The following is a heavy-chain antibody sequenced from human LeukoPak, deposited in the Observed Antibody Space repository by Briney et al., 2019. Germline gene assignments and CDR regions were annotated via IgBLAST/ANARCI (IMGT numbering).Heavy chain of an antibody. CDR3: ASLISRGGYSYGPTHDY. J-gene: IGHJ4*02. D-gene: IGHD5-18*01. Sequence: VGSLRLSSAASGFTFSNYSMNWGRQAPGKGLEWVSYISSSSSNIYYADSVKGRFTISRDNAKNSLYLLMNSLRAEDTAVYYCASLISRGGYSYGPTHDYWGQGTLVTVSS. CDR1: GFTFSNYS. CDR2: ISSSSSNI. V-gene: IGHV3-48*01.